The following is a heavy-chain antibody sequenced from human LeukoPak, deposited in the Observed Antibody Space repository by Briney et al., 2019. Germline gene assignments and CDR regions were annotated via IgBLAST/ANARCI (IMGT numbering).Heavy chain of an antibody. CDR1: GFTFSSYA. J-gene: IGHJ4*02. CDR3: ATYRQVLLPFES. V-gene: IGHV3-23*01. CDR2: ISGSGGKT. D-gene: IGHD2-8*02. Sequence: GGSLRLSCAASGFTFSSYAMSWVRQAPGKGLEWGSGISGSGGKTYYADSVKGRFTISRDNFKNTLYLQMNSLRAEDTAIYYCATYRQVLLPFESWGQGTLVTVSS.